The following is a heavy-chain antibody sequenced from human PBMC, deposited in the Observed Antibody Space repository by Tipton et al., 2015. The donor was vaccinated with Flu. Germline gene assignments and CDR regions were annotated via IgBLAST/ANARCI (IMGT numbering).Heavy chain of an antibody. CDR2: IYYSGST. CDR1: GGSISSSSYY. J-gene: IGHJ4*02. CDR3: ARDVSGGILTGYRYFDY. Sequence: TLSLTCTVSGGSISSSSYYWGWIRQPPGKGLEWIGSIYYSGSTYYNPSLKSRVTISVDTSKNQFSLKLSSVTAAATAVYYCARDVSGGILTGYRYFDYWGQGTLVTVSS. D-gene: IGHD3-9*01. V-gene: IGHV4-39*07.